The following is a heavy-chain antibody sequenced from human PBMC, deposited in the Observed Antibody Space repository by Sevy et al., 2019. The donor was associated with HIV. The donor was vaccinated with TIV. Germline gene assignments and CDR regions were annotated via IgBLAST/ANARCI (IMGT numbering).Heavy chain of an antibody. CDR3: GRADPAQHFDA. Sequence: ASVKVSCKASGDTLTNNYMHWVRQAPGQGLEGMGIIDPSARNASYAQRFQGRVTMTKDTSTSTLYMDLNRLRSEDTAVYYCGRADPAQHFDAWGQGTLVTVSS. V-gene: IGHV1-46*01. CDR2: IDPSARNA. CDR1: GDTLTNNY. J-gene: IGHJ4*02.